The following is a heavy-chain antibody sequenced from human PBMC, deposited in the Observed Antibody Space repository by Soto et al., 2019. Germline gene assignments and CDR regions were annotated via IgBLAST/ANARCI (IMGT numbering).Heavy chain of an antibody. CDR2: VYYRGSS. CDR3: VSQRTSVLTQAYFDY. CDR1: GGSVSNSNYY. V-gene: IGHV4-39*01. Sequence: SETLSLTCTVSGGSVSNSNYYWGWIRQSPGKGLEWIGSVYYRGSSYSKSSVKSRVTISVDTSKNQFSLNLNSVTASDTAVYFCVSQRTSVLTQAYFDYWGPGALVTVS. J-gene: IGHJ4*02. D-gene: IGHD2-8*01.